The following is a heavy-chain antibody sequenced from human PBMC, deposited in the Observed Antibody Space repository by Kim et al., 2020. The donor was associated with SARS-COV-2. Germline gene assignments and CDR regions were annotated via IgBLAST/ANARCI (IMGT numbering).Heavy chain of an antibody. J-gene: IGHJ6*02. V-gene: IGHV3-33*06. Sequence: GGSLRLSCAASGFTFSSYGMHWVRQAPGKGLEWVAAIWYDGSNKYYADSVKGRFTISRDNSKNTLYLQMNSLRAEDTAVYYCAKDQDVWFGELFDYYYGMDVWGQGTTVTVSS. CDR1: GFTFSSYG. D-gene: IGHD3-10*01. CDR3: AKDQDVWFGELFDYYYGMDV. CDR2: IWYDGSNK.